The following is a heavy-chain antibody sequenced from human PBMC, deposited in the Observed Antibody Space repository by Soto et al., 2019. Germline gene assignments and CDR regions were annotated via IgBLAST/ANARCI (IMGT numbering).Heavy chain of an antibody. CDR3: AKDISGAVAGPLDF. CDR2: ITNVLNI. Sequence: GGSLRLSCAASGFAFSDYCVNWVRQAPGKGLEWVAAITNVLNIYYANSVKGRFTISRDNFRSTLYLQMNSLTVEDTAIYYCAKDISGAVAGPLDFWGHGTLVTVSS. J-gene: IGHJ4*01. CDR1: GFAFSDYC. D-gene: IGHD6-13*01. V-gene: IGHV3-23*01.